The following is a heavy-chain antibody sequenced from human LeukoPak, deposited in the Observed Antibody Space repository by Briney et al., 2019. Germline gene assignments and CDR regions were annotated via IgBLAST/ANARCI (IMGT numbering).Heavy chain of an antibody. CDR2: ISSSGSTI. D-gene: IGHD5-18*01. J-gene: IGHJ4*02. CDR3: ARFGYSYGYTFDY. Sequence: PGGSLRLSCAASGFTFSSYEMNWVRQAPGKGLEWVSYISSSGSTIYYADSVKGRFTISRDNAKNSLYLQMNSLRAEDTAVYYCARFGYSYGYTFDYWGQGTLVTVSS. CDR1: GFTFSSYE. V-gene: IGHV3-48*03.